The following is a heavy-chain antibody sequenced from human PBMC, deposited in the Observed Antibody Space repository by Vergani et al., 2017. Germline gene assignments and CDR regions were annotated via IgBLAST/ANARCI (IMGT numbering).Heavy chain of an antibody. V-gene: IGHV3-30*18. CDR2: ISYDGSNK. Sequence: QVQLVESGGGVVQPGRSLRLSCAASGFTFSSYGMHWVRQAPGKGLEWVAVISYDGSNKYYADSVKGRFTISRDNSKNTLYLQMNSLRAEDTAVYYWAKFPDSSGFRDYWGQGTLVTVSS. D-gene: IGHD3-22*01. J-gene: IGHJ4*02. CDR1: GFTFSSYG. CDR3: AKFPDSSGFRDY.